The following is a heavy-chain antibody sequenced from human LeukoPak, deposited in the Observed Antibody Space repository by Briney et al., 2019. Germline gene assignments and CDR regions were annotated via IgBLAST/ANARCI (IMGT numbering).Heavy chain of an antibody. D-gene: IGHD3-10*01. CDR2: IYYSGST. V-gene: IGHV4-30-2*01. Sequence: SETLSLTCAVSGGSISSGGYSWSWIRQPPGKGLEWIGYIYYSGSTYYNPSLKSRVTISVDRSKNQFSLKLSSVTAADTAVYYCASLMVRGPLDYWGQGTLVTVSS. J-gene: IGHJ4*02. CDR3: ASLMVRGPLDY. CDR1: GGSISSGGYS.